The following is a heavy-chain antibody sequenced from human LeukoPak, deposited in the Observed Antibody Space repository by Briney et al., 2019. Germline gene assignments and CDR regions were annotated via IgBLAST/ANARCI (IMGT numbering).Heavy chain of an antibody. J-gene: IGHJ3*02. CDR1: GGSISSYY. D-gene: IGHD3-10*01. CDR3: ARDGFRGLDAFDI. Sequence: SETLSLTCTVWGGSISSYYWSWIPQPPGKGLEGMGYIYYSGSTNYNPSLKSRVTISVDTSKNHFSLELSSVTVADTAVYYCARDGFRGLDAFDIWGEGTLVTVSS. V-gene: IGHV4-59*01. CDR2: IYYSGST.